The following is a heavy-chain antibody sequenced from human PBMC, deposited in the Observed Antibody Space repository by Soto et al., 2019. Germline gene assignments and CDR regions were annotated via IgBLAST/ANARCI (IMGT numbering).Heavy chain of an antibody. CDR3: TRGHNFGYSTFDY. CDR2: IYYSGST. J-gene: IGHJ4*02. D-gene: IGHD5-18*01. Sequence: SETLSLTCTVSGGSISSYYWSWIRQSPGKGLEWIGYIYYSGSTNYNPSLKSRVIISVDMSKNQFSLKLSSVTAADTAVYYCTRGHNFGYSTFDYWGQGTLVTVSS. V-gene: IGHV4-59*01. CDR1: GGSISSYY.